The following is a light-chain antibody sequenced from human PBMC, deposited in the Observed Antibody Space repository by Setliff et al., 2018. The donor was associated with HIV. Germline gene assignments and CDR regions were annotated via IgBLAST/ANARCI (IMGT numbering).Light chain of an antibody. CDR3: CSYTTSITYV. Sequence: QSALAQPASVSGSPGQSLTISCTGTSSDIGGYNYVSWYQQHPGKAPKLMIYDVSNRPSGVSVRFSGSKSGNTASLTISGLQAEDEADYYCCSYTTSITYVFGTGTKVTVL. CDR2: DVS. J-gene: IGLJ1*01. CDR1: SSDIGGYNY. V-gene: IGLV2-14*03.